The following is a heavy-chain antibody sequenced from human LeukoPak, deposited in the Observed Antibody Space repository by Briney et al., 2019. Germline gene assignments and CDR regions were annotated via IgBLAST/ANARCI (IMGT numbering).Heavy chain of an antibody. CDR1: GGSISSYS. CDR2: LYANGST. J-gene: IGHJ4*02. V-gene: IGHV4-4*07. Sequence: SETLSLTCTVSGGSISSYSWSWIRQPAGKGLEWIGRLYANGSTNYNPSLKSRVTMSVDTSKNQFSLKLSSVTAADTAVYYCVDFDFDYWGQGTLVTVSS. CDR3: VDFDFDY.